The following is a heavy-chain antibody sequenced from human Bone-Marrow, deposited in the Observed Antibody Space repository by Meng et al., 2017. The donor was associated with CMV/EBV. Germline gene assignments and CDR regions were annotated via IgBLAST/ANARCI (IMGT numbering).Heavy chain of an antibody. CDR1: GFTFSSYG. V-gene: IGHV3-30*02. Sequence: GESLKISCAASGFTFSSYGMHWVRQAPGKGLEWVAFIRYDGSNKYYADSVKGRFTISRDNSKNTLYLQMNSLRAEDTAVYYCARDRGFPISRYGMDVWGQGTTVTVSS. CDR2: IRYDGSNK. D-gene: IGHD3-3*01. J-gene: IGHJ6*02. CDR3: ARDRGFPISRYGMDV.